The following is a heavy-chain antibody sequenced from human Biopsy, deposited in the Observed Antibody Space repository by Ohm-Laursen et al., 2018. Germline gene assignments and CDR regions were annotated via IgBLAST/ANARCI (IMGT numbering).Heavy chain of an antibody. CDR3: ARGRRTSGWPYFDN. V-gene: IGHV4-59*01. CDR2: IYDRGSTA. D-gene: IGHD6-19*01. CDR1: GGSISSFY. J-gene: IGHJ4*02. Sequence: GTLSLTCTVSGGSISSFYWTWIRQPPGQGLEYIGYIYDRGSTANYNPSLESRVTMSVDMPKNQFSLKLSSVTAADTAIYYCARGRRTSGWPYFDNWGQGALVIVSP.